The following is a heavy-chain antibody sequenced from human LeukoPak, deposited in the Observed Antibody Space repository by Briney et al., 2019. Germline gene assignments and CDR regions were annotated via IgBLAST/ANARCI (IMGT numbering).Heavy chain of an antibody. CDR3: AKDLHPMVGAKTFDC. CDR1: GFTFSTYG. CDR2: IRSDGSNK. D-gene: IGHD1-26*01. V-gene: IGHV3-30*02. J-gene: IGHJ4*02. Sequence: SGGSLRLSCAASGFTFSTYGMDWVRQAPGKGMEWVAFIRSDGSNKYYADSVKGRFTSTRETTKKRLFVEINSLRAEERAVLYCAKDLHPMVGAKTFDCWGQGTLVTLSS.